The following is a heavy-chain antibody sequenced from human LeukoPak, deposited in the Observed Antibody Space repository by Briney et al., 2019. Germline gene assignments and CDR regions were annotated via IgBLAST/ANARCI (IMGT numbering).Heavy chain of an antibody. D-gene: IGHD3-10*01. CDR2: ISNHNGNT. V-gene: IGHV1-18*04. CDR3: TRGVALATVYYFDF. J-gene: IGHJ4*02. CDR1: GFTFSAYG. Sequence: ASVKVSCKTSGFTFSAYGIAWVRQAPGHGPEWMGWISNHNGNTKHAQKFQDRITVTTETSTGTASMELRSLKPDDTGIYYCTRGVALATVYYFDFWGRGTQVTVAS.